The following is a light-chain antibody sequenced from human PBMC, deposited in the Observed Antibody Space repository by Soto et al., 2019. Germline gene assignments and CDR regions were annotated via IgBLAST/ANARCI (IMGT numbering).Light chain of an antibody. Sequence: EIVLTQSPGTLSLSPGERATLSCRSSQSVSSSYLAWYQQKPGQAPRLLIYGASSRATGIPDMFSGSGSGTDFTLTISRLEPDDFAVYYCQQYGSSPAITFGQGTRLEIK. CDR3: QQYGSSPAIT. V-gene: IGKV3-20*01. J-gene: IGKJ5*01. CDR1: QSVSSSY. CDR2: GAS.